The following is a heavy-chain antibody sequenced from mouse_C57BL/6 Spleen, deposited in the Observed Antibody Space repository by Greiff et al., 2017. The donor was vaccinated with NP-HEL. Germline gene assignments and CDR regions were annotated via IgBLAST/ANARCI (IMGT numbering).Heavy chain of an antibody. CDR2: ISSGSSTI. Sequence: EVKLQESGGGLVKPGGSLKLSCAASGFTFSDYGMHWVRQAPEKGLEWVAYISSGSSTIYYAATVKGRFTISRDNAKNTLFLQMTSLRSEDTAMYYCARPPFITTVPAWFAYWGQGTLVTVSA. CDR1: GFTFSDYG. J-gene: IGHJ3*01. D-gene: IGHD1-1*01. V-gene: IGHV5-17*01. CDR3: ARPPFITTVPAWFAY.